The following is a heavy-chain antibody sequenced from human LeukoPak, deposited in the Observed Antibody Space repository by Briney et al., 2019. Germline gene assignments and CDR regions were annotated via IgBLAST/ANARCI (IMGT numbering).Heavy chain of an antibody. D-gene: IGHD6-13*01. J-gene: IGHJ4*02. CDR2: INHSGST. Sequence: PSETLSLTCAVYGGSFSGYYWSWIRQPPGKGLEWIGEINHSGSTNYNPSLKSRVTISVDTSKNQFSLKLSSVTAADTAVCYCAGGSIAAAGQFDYWGQGTLVTVSS. CDR3: AGGSIAAAGQFDY. V-gene: IGHV4-34*01. CDR1: GGSFSGYY.